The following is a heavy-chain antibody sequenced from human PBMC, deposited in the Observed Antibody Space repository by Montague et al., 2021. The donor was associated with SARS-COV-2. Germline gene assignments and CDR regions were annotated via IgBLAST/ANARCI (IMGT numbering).Heavy chain of an antibody. V-gene: IGHV4-59*08. J-gene: IGHJ4*02. Sequence: SETLSLTCTVSGDSISSYYWSWIRQPPGKGLEWIGCIYYSGSTEYNPSLKSRVTISVDTSKNQFSLKLSSVTAADTAVYYCARHDLVCDVLYWGQGTLVTVSS. D-gene: IGHD6-6*01. CDR3: ARHDLVCDVLY. CDR2: IYYSGST. CDR1: GDSISSYY.